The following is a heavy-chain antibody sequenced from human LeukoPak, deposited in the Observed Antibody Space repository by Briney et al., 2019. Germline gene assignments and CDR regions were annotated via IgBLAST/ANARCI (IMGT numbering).Heavy chain of an antibody. CDR3: ARFFFVGPPLYYYYYGMDV. J-gene: IGHJ6*02. D-gene: IGHD2-21*01. V-gene: IGHV1-18*01. Sequence: ASVKVSCMASGYTFTSYGISWVRQAPGQGLEWMGWISAYNGNTNYAQKLQGRVTMTTDTSTSTAYMELRSLRSDDTAVYYCARFFFVGPPLYYYYYGMDVWGQGTTVTVSS. CDR1: GYTFTSYG. CDR2: ISAYNGNT.